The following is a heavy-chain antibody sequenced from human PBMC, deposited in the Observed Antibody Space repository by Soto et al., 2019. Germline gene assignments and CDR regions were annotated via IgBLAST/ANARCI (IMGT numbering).Heavy chain of an antibody. CDR3: TTGIYYDILPGSHTVVY. V-gene: IGHV3-15*01. Sequence: GGSLRLSCAASGFTFSSYGMHWVRQAPGKGLEWVGRIKSKTDGGTADYAAPVKGRATISRDDSKNTVYLQMNSLKTEDTAVYYCTTGIYYDILPGSHTVVYCGPAALLTVST. J-gene: IGHJ4*02. CDR2: IKSKTDGGTA. D-gene: IGHD3-9*01. CDR1: GFTFSSYG.